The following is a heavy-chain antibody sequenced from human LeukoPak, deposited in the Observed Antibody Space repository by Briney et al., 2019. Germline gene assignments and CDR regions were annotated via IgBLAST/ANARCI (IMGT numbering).Heavy chain of an antibody. CDR3: AKERAIWAATPPVSDY. Sequence: PGGSLRLSCAASGFTLANYGMSWVCLAPGRGLEWVSGINWNGGSIGYAHSVKGRFTISRDNSKNTLYLQMNSLRAEDTAVYYCAKERAIWAATPPVSDYWGQGTLVTVSS. V-gene: IGHV3-20*04. CDR1: GFTLANYG. CDR2: INWNGGSI. D-gene: IGHD2-15*01. J-gene: IGHJ4*02.